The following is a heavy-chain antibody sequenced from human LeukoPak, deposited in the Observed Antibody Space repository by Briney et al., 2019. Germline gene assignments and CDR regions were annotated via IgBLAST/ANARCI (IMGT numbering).Heavy chain of an antibody. D-gene: IGHD5-18*01. J-gene: IGHJ6*03. V-gene: IGHV3-7*01. Sequence: GGSLRLSCAASGFTFSSYWMSWVRQAPGKGLEWVANIKQDGSEKYYVDSVKGRFTISRDNAKNSLYLQMNSLRGEDTAVSYCARKQLGYSYGQPHYYYMDVWGKGTTVTVSS. CDR3: ARKQLGYSYGQPHYYYMDV. CDR2: IKQDGSEK. CDR1: GFTFSSYW.